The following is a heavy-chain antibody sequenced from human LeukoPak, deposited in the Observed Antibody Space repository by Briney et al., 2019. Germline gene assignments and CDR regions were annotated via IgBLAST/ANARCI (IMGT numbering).Heavy chain of an antibody. CDR1: GFTFSSYG. CDR3: TRDRKKYDERTYYYGSGSYYYFDY. Sequence: GGSLRLSCAASGFTFSSYGMHWVRQAPGKGLEWVGFIRSKAYGGTTEYAASVKGRFTISRDDSKSIAYLQMNSLKTEDTAVYYCTRDRKKYDERTYYYGSGSYYYFDYWGQGTLVTVSS. D-gene: IGHD3-10*01. CDR2: IRSKAYGGTT. V-gene: IGHV3-49*04. J-gene: IGHJ4*02.